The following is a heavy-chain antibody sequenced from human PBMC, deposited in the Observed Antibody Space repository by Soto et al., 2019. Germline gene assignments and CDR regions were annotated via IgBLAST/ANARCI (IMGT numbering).Heavy chain of an antibody. Sequence: EVQLVESGGGLVKPGGSLRLSCAASGFTFSNIWMNWVRQAPGKGLEWVGRVKSKTAGGTTDYAAPVKGRFSVSRDDSTNTLYLQMDSLKTEDTAVYFCITESRTGGYLDHWGQGALVTVSS. CDR2: VKSKTAGGTT. J-gene: IGHJ4*02. CDR3: ITESRTGGYLDH. V-gene: IGHV3-15*01. CDR1: GFTFSNIW.